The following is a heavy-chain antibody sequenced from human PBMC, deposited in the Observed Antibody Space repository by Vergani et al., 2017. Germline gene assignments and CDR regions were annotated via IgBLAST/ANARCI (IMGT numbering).Heavy chain of an antibody. CDR1: GYSFTSYW. J-gene: IGHJ5*02. CDR2: IDPSDSYT. D-gene: IGHD3-10*01. V-gene: IGHV5-10-1*03. Sequence: EVQLVQSGAEVKKPGESLRISCKGSGYSFTSYWISWVRQMPGKGLEWMGRIDPSDSYTNYSPSFQGHVTISADKSISTAYLQWSSLKASDTARYYCARASGPGHAGSYFWFAAWGQGTLVTVSS. CDR3: ARASGPGHAGSYFWFAA.